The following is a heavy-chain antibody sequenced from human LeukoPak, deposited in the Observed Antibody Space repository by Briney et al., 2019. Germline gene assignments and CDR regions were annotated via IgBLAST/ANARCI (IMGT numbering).Heavy chain of an antibody. Sequence: GGSLRLSCAASGFSFSRFWMTWVRQAPGKGLEWVASIKEDGGEIYYVDSVKGRFTISRDNAQNSLFLQMTSLRAEDTAIYYCARDIWGTPDGIDGFEIWGQGTMVTVS. CDR2: IKEDGGEI. J-gene: IGHJ3*02. D-gene: IGHD7-27*01. CDR3: ARDIWGTPDGIDGFEI. CDR1: GFSFSRFW. V-gene: IGHV3-7*05.